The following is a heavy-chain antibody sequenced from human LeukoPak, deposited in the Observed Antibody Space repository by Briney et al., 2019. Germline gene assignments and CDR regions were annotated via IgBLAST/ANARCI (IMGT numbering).Heavy chain of an antibody. V-gene: IGHV3-73*01. CDR1: GFTFSGSA. Sequence: GGSLKLSCAASGFTFSGSAMHWVRQASGKGLEWVGRIRSKANSYATAYAASVKGRFTISRDDSKNTAYLQMNSLKTEDTAVYYCTALPCSTSGGCWGQGTLVTVSS. CDR2: IRSKANSYAT. CDR3: TALPCSTSGGC. J-gene: IGHJ4*02. D-gene: IGHD2-2*01.